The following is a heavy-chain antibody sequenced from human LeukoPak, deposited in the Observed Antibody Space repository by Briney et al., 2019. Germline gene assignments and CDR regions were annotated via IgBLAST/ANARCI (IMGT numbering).Heavy chain of an antibody. D-gene: IGHD2-21*01. CDR3: ARKGPEHLPTYFDH. Sequence: SETLSLTCAVYGGSFSGYYWSWIRQPPGKGPEWIGEINHSGSTNYNPSLSGRVAISLDKSRNHFTLMVTAVTAADTAFYYCARKGPEHLPTYFDHWGRGILVTVSS. CDR2: INHSGST. J-gene: IGHJ4*02. CDR1: GGSFSGYY. V-gene: IGHV4-34*01.